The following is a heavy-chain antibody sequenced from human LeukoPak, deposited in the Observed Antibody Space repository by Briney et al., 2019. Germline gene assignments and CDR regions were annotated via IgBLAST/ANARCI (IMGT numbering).Heavy chain of an antibody. V-gene: IGHV4-34*01. J-gene: IGHJ4*02. Sequence: SETLSLTCAVYGGSFSGYYWSWIRQPPGKGLEWIGEINHSGSTNYNPSLKSRVTISVDTSKNQFSLKLSSVTAEDTAVYYCARDCSGGSCFSDYWGQGTLVTVSS. CDR3: ARDCSGGSCFSDY. D-gene: IGHD2-15*01. CDR1: GGSFSGYY. CDR2: INHSGST.